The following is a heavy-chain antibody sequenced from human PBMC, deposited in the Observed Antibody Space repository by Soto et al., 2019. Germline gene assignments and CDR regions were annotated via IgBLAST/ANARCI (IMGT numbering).Heavy chain of an antibody. CDR3: SRAAGGITGTPHWFDP. D-gene: IGHD1-7*01. J-gene: IGHJ5*02. CDR2: IYYSGST. V-gene: IGHV4-31*03. Sequence: PSETLSLTCTVSGGSISSGGYYWGWIRQHPGKGLEWIGYIYYSGSTYYNSSLRSRVSISIATSKNQFSLKLSSVTAADTAVYYCSRAAGGITGTPHWFDPWGQGTLVTVSS. CDR1: GGSISSGGYY.